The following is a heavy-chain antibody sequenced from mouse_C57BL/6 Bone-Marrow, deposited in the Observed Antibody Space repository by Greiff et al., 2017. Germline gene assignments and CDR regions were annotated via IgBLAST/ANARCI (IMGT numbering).Heavy chain of an antibody. V-gene: IGHV1-63*01. Sequence: VQLVESGAELVRPGTSVKMSCKASGYTFTNYWIGWAKQRPGHGLEWIGDIYPGGGYTNYNEKFKGKATLTADKSSSTAYMQFSSLTSEDSAIYYCARSVAYYSNHRYFDVWGTGTTVTVSS. CDR2: IYPGGGYT. CDR3: ARSVAYYSNHRYFDV. J-gene: IGHJ1*03. D-gene: IGHD2-5*01. CDR1: GYTFTNYW.